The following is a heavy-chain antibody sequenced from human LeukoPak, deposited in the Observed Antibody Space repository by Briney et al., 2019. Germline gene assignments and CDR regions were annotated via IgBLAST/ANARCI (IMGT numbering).Heavy chain of an antibody. V-gene: IGHV3-30*19. J-gene: IGHJ6*02. D-gene: IGHD2-2*01. CDR3: ARDGRAYCSSTSCYFYGVPSKTPYYYYGMDV. CDR1: GFSFSAYG. Sequence: GRSLRLSCAASGFSFSAYGVHWVRQAPGKGLEWVAVISYDGSNKYYADSVKGRFTISRDNSKNTLYLQMNSLRAEDTAVYYCARDGRAYCSSTSCYFYGVPSKTPYYYYGMDVWGQGTTVTVSS. CDR2: ISYDGSNK.